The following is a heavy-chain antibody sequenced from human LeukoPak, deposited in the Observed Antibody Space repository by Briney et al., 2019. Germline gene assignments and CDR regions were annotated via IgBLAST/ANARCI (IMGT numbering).Heavy chain of an antibody. CDR3: ALISYCTTVTCYYLDY. CDR1: GYSFTSYG. CDR2: ISGYNGYT. D-gene: IGHD2-8*01. V-gene: IGHV1-18*04. Sequence: ASVKVSCKASGYSFTSYGISWVRQAPGQGLEWMGWISGYNGYTNYAQKLQGRVTMTTDTSTSTAYMELRRLRSDDTAVYYCALISYCTTVTCYYLDYWGQGTLVTVSS. J-gene: IGHJ4*02.